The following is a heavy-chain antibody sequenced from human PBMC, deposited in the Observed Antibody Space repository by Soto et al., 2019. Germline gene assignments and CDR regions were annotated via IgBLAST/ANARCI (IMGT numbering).Heavy chain of an antibody. J-gene: IGHJ3*02. D-gene: IGHD6-6*01. CDR3: ARERDASSSLAYDAFDI. CDR2: IIPIFGTA. V-gene: IGHV1-69*01. Sequence: QVQLVQSGAEVKKPGSSVKASCKASGGTFSSYAISWVRQAPGQGLEWMGGIIPIFGTANYAQKFQGRVTITADESTSTAYMERSSLRSEDTAVYYCARERDASSSLAYDAFDIWGQGTMVTVSS. CDR1: GGTFSSYA.